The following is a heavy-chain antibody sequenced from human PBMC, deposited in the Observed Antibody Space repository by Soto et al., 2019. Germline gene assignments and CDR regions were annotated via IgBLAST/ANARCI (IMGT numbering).Heavy chain of an antibody. Sequence: QVQLVQSGAEVKKPGASVKVSCKASGYTFTGYYMHWVRQAPGQGLEWMGWINPNSGGTNYAQKFQGRVTMTRDTSISTGYMELSRLRSDDTAVYYCASCFWSGDYPEYFQLWGQGTLVTVSS. J-gene: IGHJ1*01. CDR1: GYTFTGYY. D-gene: IGHD3-3*01. CDR2: INPNSGGT. CDR3: ASCFWSGDYPEYFQL. V-gene: IGHV1-2*02.